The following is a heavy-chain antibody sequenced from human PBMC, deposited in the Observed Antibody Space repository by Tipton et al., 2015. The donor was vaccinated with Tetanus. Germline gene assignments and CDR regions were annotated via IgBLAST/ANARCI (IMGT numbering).Heavy chain of an antibody. J-gene: IGHJ6*02. D-gene: IGHD3-10*01. CDR2: ISYDGSNK. CDR1: GFTFNNYA. CDR3: AKAFVYYNGMDV. V-gene: IGHV3-30-3*01. Sequence: SLRLSCAASGFTFNNYAMHWVRQALGKGLEWVAVISYDGSNKYDAESVKGRLTISRDNSNNTLYVQMDSLRAEDTAVYYCAKAFVYYNGMDVWGQGTTVIVSS.